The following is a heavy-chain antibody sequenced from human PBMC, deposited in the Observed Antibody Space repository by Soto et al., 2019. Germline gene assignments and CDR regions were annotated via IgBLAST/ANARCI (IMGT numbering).Heavy chain of an antibody. CDR1: GYTFTGYY. J-gene: IGHJ5*02. CDR3: ATAIAARSWFDP. V-gene: IGHV1-2*02. Sequence: ASVKVSCKASGYTFTGYYMHWVRQAPGQGLEWMGWFDPNSGGTNYAQKFQGRVTMTEDTSIGTAYMELSSLRSEDTAVYYCATAIAARSWFDPWGQGTLVTVSS. CDR2: FDPNSGGT. D-gene: IGHD6-6*01.